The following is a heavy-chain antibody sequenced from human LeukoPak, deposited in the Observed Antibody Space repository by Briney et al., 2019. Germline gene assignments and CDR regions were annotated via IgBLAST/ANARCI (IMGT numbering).Heavy chain of an antibody. V-gene: IGHV3-23*01. CDR1: GFTFSSYA. CDR3: ARDSSAAVLDY. D-gene: IGHD6-13*01. CDR2: ISGSGGST. Sequence: GGSLRLSCAASGFTFSSYAMSWVRQAPGKGLEWVSAISGSGGSTYYADSVKGRFTISRDNSKDTLYLQMNSLRAEDTAVYYCARDSSAAVLDYWGQGTLVTVSS. J-gene: IGHJ4*02.